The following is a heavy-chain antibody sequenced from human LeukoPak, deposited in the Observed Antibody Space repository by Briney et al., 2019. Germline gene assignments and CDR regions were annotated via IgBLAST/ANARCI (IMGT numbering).Heavy chain of an antibody. CDR2: ISSSGSTI. D-gene: IGHD2-2*01. Sequence: GGSLRLSCAASGFTFSSYEMNWVRQAPGKGLEWVSYISSSGSTIYYADSVKGRFTISRDNAKNSLYLQMNSLRAEHTAVYYCARGAYCSSTSCPTGYYGMDVWGQGTTVTVSS. V-gene: IGHV3-48*03. J-gene: IGHJ6*02. CDR1: GFTFSSYE. CDR3: ARGAYCSSTSCPTGYYGMDV.